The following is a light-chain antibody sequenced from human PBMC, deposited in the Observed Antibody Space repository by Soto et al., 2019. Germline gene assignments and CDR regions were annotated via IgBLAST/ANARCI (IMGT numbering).Light chain of an antibody. CDR2: GVS. CDR3: SSQAGSDSLMV. Sequence: QAVVTQPPSASGSPGQSVTISCTGTSRDIGTFSSISWYQQYPGKAPKLMIFGVSQRPSGVPDRFSGSKSANTASLTVSGLQDEDEAEYYCSSQAGSDSLMVFGGGTKLTVL. J-gene: IGLJ2*01. CDR1: SRDIGTFSS. V-gene: IGLV2-8*01.